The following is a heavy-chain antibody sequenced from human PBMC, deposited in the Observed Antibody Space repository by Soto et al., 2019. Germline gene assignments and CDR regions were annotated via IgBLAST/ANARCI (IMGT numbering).Heavy chain of an antibody. Sequence: SVKVSCKASGGTFSSYAISWVRQAPGQGLEWMGGIIPIFGTANYAQKFQGRVTITADESTSTAYMELSSLRSEDAAVYYCARVSYDSLTGYRPRNYYSYFGMDVWGQGTTVTGS. CDR3: ARVSYDSLTGYRPRNYYSYFGMDV. V-gene: IGHV1-69*13. D-gene: IGHD3-9*01. J-gene: IGHJ6*02. CDR2: IIPIFGTA. CDR1: GGTFSSYA.